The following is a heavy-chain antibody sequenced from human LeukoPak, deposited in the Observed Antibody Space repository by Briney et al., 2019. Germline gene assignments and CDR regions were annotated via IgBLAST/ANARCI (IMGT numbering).Heavy chain of an antibody. Sequence: ASVKVSCKASGYTFTSYGINWVRQAPGQGPEWMGWISAYNGNTNYAQKLQGRVTMTTDTSTSTAYMELRSLRSDDTAVYYCARELRGSYPKEHSDYWGQGTLVTVSS. V-gene: IGHV1-18*01. J-gene: IGHJ4*02. CDR1: GYTFTSYG. CDR2: ISAYNGNT. D-gene: IGHD1-26*01. CDR3: ARELRGSYPKEHSDY.